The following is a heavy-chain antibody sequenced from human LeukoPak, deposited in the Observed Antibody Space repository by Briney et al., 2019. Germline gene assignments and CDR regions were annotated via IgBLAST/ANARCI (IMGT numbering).Heavy chain of an antibody. CDR2: IEYDGTTK. Sequence: PGGSLRLSCAASGFTFNTYGIHWVRQAPGKGLEWVTFIEYDGTTKYYADSVKGRFTISRDNSKNTLYLQMNSLRAEDTAVYYCARDSTLRLGYYYYMDVWGKGTTVTVSS. D-gene: IGHD5/OR15-5a*01. J-gene: IGHJ6*03. V-gene: IGHV3-30*06. CDR1: GFTFNTYG. CDR3: ARDSTLRLGYYYYMDV.